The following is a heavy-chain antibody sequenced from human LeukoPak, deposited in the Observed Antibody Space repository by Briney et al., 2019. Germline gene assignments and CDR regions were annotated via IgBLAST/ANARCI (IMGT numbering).Heavy chain of an antibody. Sequence: PGGSLRLSCAASGFTFSSYGMQWVRQAPGKGLEWVAFIRYDGSNKYYADSVKGRFTISRDNSKNTLYLQMNSLRAEDTAVYYCAKDYDFWSGYSLIDYWGPGTLVTVSS. CDR3: AKDYDFWSGYSLIDY. J-gene: IGHJ4*02. CDR2: IRYDGSNK. D-gene: IGHD3-3*01. V-gene: IGHV3-30*02. CDR1: GFTFSSYG.